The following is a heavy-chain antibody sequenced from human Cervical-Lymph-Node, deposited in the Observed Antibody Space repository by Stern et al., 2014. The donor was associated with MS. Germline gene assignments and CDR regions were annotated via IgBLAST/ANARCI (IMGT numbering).Heavy chain of an antibody. J-gene: IGHJ4*02. CDR2: NVPMFGRT. V-gene: IGHV1-69*01. D-gene: IGHD2-21*02. CDR1: GGPFSSYA. CDR3: ARGCGGDCSLDY. Sequence: QVQLVQSGAEVKTPGSSVKVSCTASGGPFSSYAISWVRQAPGQGLEWMGGNVPMFGRTNYAQKFQDRVTITADESTKTTYLELRSLTSDDTAVYYCARGCGGDCSLDYWGQGTLVIVSP.